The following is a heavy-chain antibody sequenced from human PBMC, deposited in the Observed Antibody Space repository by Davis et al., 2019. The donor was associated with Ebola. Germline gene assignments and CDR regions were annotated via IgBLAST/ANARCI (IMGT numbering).Heavy chain of an antibody. CDR3: ARDKVKGVYYYGMDV. D-gene: IGHD4-11*01. J-gene: IGHJ6*02. CDR2: INSDGSST. Sequence: GESLKISCAASGFTFSSYWMHWVRQAPGKGLVWVSRINSDGSSTSYADSVKGRFTISRDNAKNTLYLQMNRLRAEDTAVYYCARDKVKGVYYYGMDVWGQGTTVTVSS. V-gene: IGHV3-74*01. CDR1: GFTFSSYW.